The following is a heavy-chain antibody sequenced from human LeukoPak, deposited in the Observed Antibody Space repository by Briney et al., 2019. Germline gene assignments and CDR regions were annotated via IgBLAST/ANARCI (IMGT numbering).Heavy chain of an antibody. CDR2: INHSGST. J-gene: IGHJ3*01. V-gene: IGHV4-34*01. D-gene: IGHD2-15*01. CDR1: GGSFSGYY. Sequence: SETLSLTCAVYGGSFSGYYWSWIRQPPGKGLEWIGEINHSGSTNYNPSLKSRVTISVDTSKNQFSLKLSSVTAADTAVYYCAREGASGGVLVWGQGTMVTVSS. CDR3: AREGASGGVLV.